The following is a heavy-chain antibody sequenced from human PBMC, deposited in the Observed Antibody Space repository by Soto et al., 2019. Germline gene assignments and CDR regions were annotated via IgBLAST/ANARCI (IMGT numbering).Heavy chain of an antibody. CDR3: AKDRTQGLYYYDSSGYSTDAFDI. J-gene: IGHJ3*02. CDR2: ISGSGGST. D-gene: IGHD3-22*01. Sequence: EVQLLESGGGLVQPGGSLRLSCAASGFTFSSYAMSWVRQAPGKGLEWVSAISGSGGSTYYADSVKGRFTIPRDTSKNTLYLQMNSLRAEDTAVYYCAKDRTQGLYYYDSSGYSTDAFDIWGQGTMVTVSS. CDR1: GFTFSSYA. V-gene: IGHV3-23*01.